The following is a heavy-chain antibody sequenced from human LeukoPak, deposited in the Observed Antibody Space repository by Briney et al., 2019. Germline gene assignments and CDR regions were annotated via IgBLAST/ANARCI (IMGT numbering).Heavy chain of an antibody. CDR1: GFTFSSYW. J-gene: IGHJ4*01. CDR2: ISSRSSTM. V-gene: IGHV3-48*01. Sequence: GGSLRLSCAASGFTFSSYWMSWVRQAPGKGLEWVSYISSRSSTMSYADSVKGRFSISRDNGKNSLYLQMNSLRVEDTAVYHCARVSGSYQSPSDYWGQGTLVTVSS. CDR3: ARVSGSYQSPSDY. D-gene: IGHD1-26*01.